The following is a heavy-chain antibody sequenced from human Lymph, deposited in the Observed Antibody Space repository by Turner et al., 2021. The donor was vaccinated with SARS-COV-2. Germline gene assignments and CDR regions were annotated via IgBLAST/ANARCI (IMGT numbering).Heavy chain of an antibody. D-gene: IGHD1-26*01. V-gene: IGHV3-7*01. CDR3: ARMGSSSWYFDY. CDR2: IKQDGREN. CDR1: GFTFSYYW. Sequence: EVQLVESGGGLVQPGGSLRLSCAASGFTFSYYWMSWVRQAPGKGLESVANIKQDGRENYYVDSVKGRFTISRDNAKHSLFLQMNSLRDEDTAVYYCARMGSSSWYFDYWGQGTLVTVSS. J-gene: IGHJ4*02.